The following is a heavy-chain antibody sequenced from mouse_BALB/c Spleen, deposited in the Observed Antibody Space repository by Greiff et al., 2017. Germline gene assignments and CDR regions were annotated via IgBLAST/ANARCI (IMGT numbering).Heavy chain of an antibody. J-gene: IGHJ4*01. D-gene: IGHD2-1*01. CDR3: ARNLDYGTNYYAMDY. V-gene: IGHV2-2*02. Sequence: QVHVKQSGPGLVQPSQSLSITCTVSGFSLTSYGVHWVRQSPGKGLEWLGVIWSGGSTDYNAAFISRLSISKDNSKSQVFFKMNSLQANDTAIYYCARNLDYGTNYYAMDYWGQGTSVTVSS. CDR2: IWSGGST. CDR1: GFSLTSYG.